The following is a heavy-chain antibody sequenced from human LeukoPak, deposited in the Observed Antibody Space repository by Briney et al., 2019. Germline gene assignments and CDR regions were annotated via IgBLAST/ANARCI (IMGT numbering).Heavy chain of an antibody. V-gene: IGHV3-30*04. D-gene: IGHD2-2*01. J-gene: IGHJ4*02. CDR3: ARSAVPAAMPDDS. CDR2: ISYDGSNK. Sequence: GGSLRLSCAASGFTFSSHAMHWVRQAPGKGLDWVAVISYDGSNKYYADPVKGRFTISRDNSKNTLYLQMNSLRAEDTAVYYCARSAVPAAMPDDSWGQGTLVTVSS. CDR1: GFTFSSHA.